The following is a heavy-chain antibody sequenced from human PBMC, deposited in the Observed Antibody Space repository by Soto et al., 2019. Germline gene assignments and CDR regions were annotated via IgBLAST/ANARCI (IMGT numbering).Heavy chain of an antibody. CDR1: GFTFGDYA. Sequence: GGSLRLSCTASGFTFGDYAMSWFRQAPGKGLEWVGFIRSKAYGGTTEYAASVKGRFTISRDDSKSIAYLQMNSLKTEDTAVYYCTRDSSSWYSDYGMDVWGQGTTVTVSS. CDR2: IRSKAYGGTT. J-gene: IGHJ6*02. D-gene: IGHD6-13*01. V-gene: IGHV3-49*03. CDR3: TRDSSSWYSDYGMDV.